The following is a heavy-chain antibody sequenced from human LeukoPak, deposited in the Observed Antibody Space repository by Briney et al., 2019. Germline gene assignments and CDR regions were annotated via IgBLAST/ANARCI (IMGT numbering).Heavy chain of an antibody. CDR3: ARVGGYNSYADY. CDR1: GGSISSGDYY. J-gene: IGHJ4*02. CDR2: IYYSGST. D-gene: IGHD5-24*01. Sequence: PSQTLSLTCTVSGGSISSGDYYWSWIRQPPGKGLEWIGYIYYSGSTYYNPSLKSRVTISVDTSKNQFSLKLSSVTAADTAVYYCARVGGYNSYADYWGQGTLVTVSS. V-gene: IGHV4-30-4*01.